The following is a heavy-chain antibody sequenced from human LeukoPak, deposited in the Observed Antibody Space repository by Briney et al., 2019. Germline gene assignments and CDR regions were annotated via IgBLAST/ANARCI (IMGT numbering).Heavy chain of an antibody. Sequence: SGGSLRLSCSASGFTFSSYAMHWVRQAPGKALEYVSAISSNGGSTYYADSVKGRFTISRDNSKNTLYLQMSSLGAEDTAVYYCVKGGTIPGRPPGDWGQGTLVTVSS. CDR2: ISSNGGST. V-gene: IGHV3-64D*06. CDR3: VKGGTIPGRPPGD. J-gene: IGHJ4*02. D-gene: IGHD2-2*02. CDR1: GFTFSSYA.